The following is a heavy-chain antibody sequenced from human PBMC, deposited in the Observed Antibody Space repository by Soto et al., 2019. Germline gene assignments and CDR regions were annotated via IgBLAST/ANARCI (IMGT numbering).Heavy chain of an antibody. J-gene: IGHJ2*01. D-gene: IGHD3-3*01. CDR1: GGSISSGNFS. V-gene: IGHV4-30-2*01. Sequence: SETLSLTCTVSGGSISSGNFSWTWIRQPPGKGLEWIAYIFHTGSTFYTSSLKPRVSISVDRSKNQFSLKLKSVTETDTAVYYCARVKVGDLFRFNWFFDLWGRGTLDTVSS. CDR3: ARVKVGDLFRFNWFFDL. CDR2: IFHTGST.